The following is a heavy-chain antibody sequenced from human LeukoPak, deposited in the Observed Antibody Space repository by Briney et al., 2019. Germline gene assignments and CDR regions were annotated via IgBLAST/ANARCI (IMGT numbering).Heavy chain of an antibody. CDR3: AKEIWPTVTTPGHTHFDY. CDR2: IRYDGRNK. V-gene: IGHV3-30*02. D-gene: IGHD4-17*01. CDR1: GFTFSTYG. J-gene: IGHJ4*02. Sequence: GGSLRLSCAASGFTFSTYGMRWVRQAPGKGLEWVAFIRYDGRNKYYADSVKGRFTISRDNSKNTLCLQMNSLRAEDTAVYYCAKEIWPTVTTPGHTHFDYWGQGTLVTVSS.